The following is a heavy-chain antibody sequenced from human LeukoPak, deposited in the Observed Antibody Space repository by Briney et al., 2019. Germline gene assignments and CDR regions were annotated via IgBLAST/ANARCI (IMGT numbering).Heavy chain of an antibody. J-gene: IGHJ4*02. D-gene: IGHD5-12*01. V-gene: IGHV4-30-2*01. Sequence: SETLSLTCAVSGGSISSGGYSWSWIRQPPGKGLEWIGYIYHSGSTYYNPSLKSRVTISADRSKNQFSLKLSSVTAADTAVYYCARGGYSGYDYHYWGQGTLVTVSS. CDR1: GGSISSGGYS. CDR2: IYHSGST. CDR3: ARGGYSGYDYHY.